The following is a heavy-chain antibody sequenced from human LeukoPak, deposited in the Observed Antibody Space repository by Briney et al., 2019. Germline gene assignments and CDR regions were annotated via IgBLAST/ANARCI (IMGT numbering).Heavy chain of an antibody. Sequence: GGSLRLSCAASGFTFSNYWMSWVRQAPGKGLEGVANLNQNGGVKYYMDSVTGRFTIPIDNAKNSVFLQSISQGADDAAGEYCSIDLGNNGYDWLDPWGQGTRVTV. J-gene: IGHJ5*02. CDR1: GFTFSNYW. CDR2: LNQNGGVK. D-gene: IGHD5-12*01. V-gene: IGHV3-7*01. CDR3: SIDLGNNGYDWLDP.